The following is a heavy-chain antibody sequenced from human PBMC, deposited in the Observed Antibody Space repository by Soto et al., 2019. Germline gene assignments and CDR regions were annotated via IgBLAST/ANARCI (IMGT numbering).Heavy chain of an antibody. V-gene: IGHV4-39*01. CDR1: GGSIGSSDYY. CDR2: INYLGTT. J-gene: IGHJ4*02. CDR3: AGMLVPASPLNGLDS. Sequence: PSETLSLTCTVSGGSIGSSDYYWGWIRQPPEKGLEWIGNINYLGTTYYNPSLRSRVTISADMSKNQFSLKLNSVTAADTSVYYCAGMLVPASPLNGLDSWGQGTWVTVSS. D-gene: IGHD2-21*02.